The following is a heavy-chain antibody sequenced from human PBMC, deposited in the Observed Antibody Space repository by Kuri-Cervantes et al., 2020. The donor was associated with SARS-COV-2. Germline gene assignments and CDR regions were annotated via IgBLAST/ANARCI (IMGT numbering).Heavy chain of an antibody. Sequence: GESLKISCAASGFTFGSYAIAWVRQAPGKGLEWVSTISGSGGSTYYADSVKGRFTISRDNSKNTLYLQMNSLRAEDTAVYFCAKTDVGWGANFDYWGQGTLVTVSS. CDR3: AKTDVGWGANFDY. V-gene: IGHV3-23*01. J-gene: IGHJ4*02. CDR2: ISGSGGST. CDR1: GFTFGSYA. D-gene: IGHD1-26*01.